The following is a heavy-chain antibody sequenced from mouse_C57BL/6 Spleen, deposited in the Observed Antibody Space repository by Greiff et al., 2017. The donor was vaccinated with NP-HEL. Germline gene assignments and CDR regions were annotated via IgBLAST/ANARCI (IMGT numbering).Heavy chain of an antibody. Sequence: VQLQQSGAELVKPGASVKISCKASGYAFSSYWMNWVKQRPGKGLEWIGQIYPGDGDTNYNGKFKGKATLTADISSSTAYMQLSSLTSEDSAVYFGARLDYGSSLFAYWGQGTLVTVAA. CDR1: GYAFSSYW. J-gene: IGHJ3*01. V-gene: IGHV1-80*01. CDR2: IYPGDGDT. CDR3: ARLDYGSSLFAY. D-gene: IGHD1-1*01.